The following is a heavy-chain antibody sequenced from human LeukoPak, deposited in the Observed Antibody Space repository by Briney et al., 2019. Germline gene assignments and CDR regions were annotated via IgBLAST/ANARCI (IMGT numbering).Heavy chain of an antibody. CDR1: GVSINSYY. V-gene: IGHV4-4*07. Sequence: PSETLSLTCAVSGVSINSYYWNWIRQPAGKGLEWIGRIYTSGSTNYNPSLKSRVTMSVDTSKNQFSLKLSSATAADTAVYYCASLNPGYLDVWGKGTTVTVSS. CDR2: IYTSGST. D-gene: IGHD1-1*01. CDR3: ASLNPGYLDV. J-gene: IGHJ6*04.